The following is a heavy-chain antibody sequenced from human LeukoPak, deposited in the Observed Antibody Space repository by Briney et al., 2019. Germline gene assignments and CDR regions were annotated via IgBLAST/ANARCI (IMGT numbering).Heavy chain of an antibody. CDR2: ISISGSTR. CDR1: GFTFSSYE. Sequence: GGSLRPSCAASGFTFSSYEMNWVRQAPGKGLEWVSYISISGSTRYYADSVKGRFTISRDDAKNSMYLQMNSLRAEDTAIYYCARDPNPGVQDYWGQGTLVTVSS. V-gene: IGHV3-48*03. CDR3: ARDPNPGVQDY. J-gene: IGHJ4*02. D-gene: IGHD1-14*01.